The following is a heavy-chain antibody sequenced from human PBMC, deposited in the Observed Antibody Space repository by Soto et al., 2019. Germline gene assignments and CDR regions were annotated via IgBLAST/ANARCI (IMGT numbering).Heavy chain of an antibody. J-gene: IGHJ6*02. V-gene: IGHV1-24*01. CDR1: GYTLTELS. CDR2: FDPEDGET. Sequence: GASVKVSCKVSGYTLTELSMHWVRQAPGKGLEWMGGFDPEDGETNYAQKFQGRVTITADESTSTAYMELSSLRSEDTAVYYCAGGAFDGDGYNRYYYYYGMDVWGQGTTVTVSS. D-gene: IGHD5-12*01. CDR3: AGGAFDGDGYNRYYYYYGMDV.